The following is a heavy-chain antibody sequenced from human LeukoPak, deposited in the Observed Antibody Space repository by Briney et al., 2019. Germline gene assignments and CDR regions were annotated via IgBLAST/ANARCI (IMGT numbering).Heavy chain of an antibody. J-gene: IGHJ4*02. CDR1: GGSITNYY. V-gene: IGHV4-59*08. CDR3: ARQGELAIDY. Sequence: SETLSLTCSVSGGSITNYYWSWILQSPGKGLEWIGFIYNTGRTNYNPSLQSRVTMSIDTSKNQFSLKLSSVTAADTAVYYCARQGELAIDYWGQGTLVTVSS. CDR2: IYNTGRT. D-gene: IGHD1-26*01.